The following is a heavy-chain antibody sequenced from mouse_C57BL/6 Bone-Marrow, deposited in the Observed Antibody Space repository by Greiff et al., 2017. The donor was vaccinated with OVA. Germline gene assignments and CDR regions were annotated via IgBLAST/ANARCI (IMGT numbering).Heavy chain of an antibody. D-gene: IGHD1-1*01. CDR1: GYTFTSYW. V-gene: IGHV1-50*01. CDR2: IDPSDSYT. J-gene: IGHJ4*01. CDR3: ARDGSSPYAMDY. Sequence: QVQLQQPGAELVKPGASVKLSCKASGYTFTSYWMQWVKQRPGQGLAWIGEIDPSDSYTNYNQKFKGKATLTVDTSSSTAYMQLSSLTSEDSAVYYCARDGSSPYAMDYWGQGTSVTVSS.